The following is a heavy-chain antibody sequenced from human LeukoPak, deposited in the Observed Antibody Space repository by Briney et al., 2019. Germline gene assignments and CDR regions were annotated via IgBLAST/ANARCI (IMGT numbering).Heavy chain of an antibody. Sequence: PGGSLRLSCAASGFTFSSYAMSWVRQAPGKGLEWVSAISGSGGSTYYADSVKGRFTISRDNSKNTLYLQMNSLRAEDTAVYYCAKEGGRSSSSGIWFDPWGQGTLVTVSS. V-gene: IGHV3-23*01. CDR1: GFTFSSYA. CDR3: AKEGGRSSSSGIWFDP. J-gene: IGHJ5*02. D-gene: IGHD6-6*01. CDR2: ISGSGGST.